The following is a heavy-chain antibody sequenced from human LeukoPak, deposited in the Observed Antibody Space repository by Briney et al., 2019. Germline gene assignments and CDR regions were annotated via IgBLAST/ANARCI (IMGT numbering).Heavy chain of an antibody. D-gene: IGHD6-13*01. Sequence: GGSLRLSCAASGFTVSSNYMSWVRQAPGKGLEWVSVIYSGGSTYYADSVKGRFTISRDNSKNTLYLQMNSLRAEDTAVYYCARDLVIAAAGTDYWGQGTLVTVSS. V-gene: IGHV3-66*01. J-gene: IGHJ4*02. CDR1: GFTVSSNY. CDR3: ARDLVIAAAGTDY. CDR2: IYSGGST.